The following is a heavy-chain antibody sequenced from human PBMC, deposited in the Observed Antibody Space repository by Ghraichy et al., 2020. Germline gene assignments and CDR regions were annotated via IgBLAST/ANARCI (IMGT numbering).Heavy chain of an antibody. CDR1: GFSLTTSGVG. V-gene: IGHV2-5*02. J-gene: IGHJ6*02. D-gene: IGHD1-1*01. Sequence: SAPTLVKPTQTLTLTCTFSGFSLTTSGVGVGWIRQHPGKALEWLALIYWDDDKRYSPSLKSRLTITKDTSKNQVVLTMTNMDPVGTGTYYCAHRRMMEMDVWGQGTTVTVSS. CDR2: IYWDDDK. CDR3: AHRRMMEMDV.